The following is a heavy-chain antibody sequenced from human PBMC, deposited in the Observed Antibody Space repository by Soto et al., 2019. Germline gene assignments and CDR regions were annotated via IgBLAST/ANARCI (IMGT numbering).Heavy chain of an antibody. CDR1: GFTFSSYS. Sequence: GGSLRLSCAASGFTFSSYSMNWVRQAPGKGLEWVSSISSSSSYIYYADSVKGRFTIPRDNAKNSLYLQMNSLRAEDTAVYYCARDLPRFLEWLLGPMDVWGKGTTVTVSS. CDR3: ARDLPRFLEWLLGPMDV. D-gene: IGHD3-3*01. J-gene: IGHJ6*03. CDR2: ISSSSSYI. V-gene: IGHV3-21*01.